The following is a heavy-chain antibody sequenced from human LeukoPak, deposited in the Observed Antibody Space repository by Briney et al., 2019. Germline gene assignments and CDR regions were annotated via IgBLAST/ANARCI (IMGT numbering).Heavy chain of an antibody. D-gene: IGHD3-10*01. CDR2: IRSKTNSYAT. CDR1: GFTFSGSA. J-gene: IGHJ4*02. V-gene: IGHV3-73*01. Sequence: GGSLRLSCAASGFTFSGSAMYWVRQASGKGLEWVGHIRSKTNSYATIYAASVKGRFTISRDNSKSTLYIQMNSLRAEDTAVYYCARAKPKNMVRGLIMRRESRYYFDYWGQGTLVTVSS. CDR3: ARAKPKNMVRGLIMRRESRYYFDY.